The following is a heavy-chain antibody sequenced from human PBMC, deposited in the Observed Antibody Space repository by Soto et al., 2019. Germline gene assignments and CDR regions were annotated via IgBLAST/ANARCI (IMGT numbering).Heavy chain of an antibody. V-gene: IGHV4-30-4*01. CDR2: ISYSGST. Sequence: TPSLTLTVHHYSLNREDNYYSFILQPPGKGLEWIGYISYSGSTYYNPSLKSRIAIAVDTSKNQFSLNLNFVTAADTAVYYCAKKGMAAHYLDYWGQGTLVAV. D-gene: IGHD3-10*01. CDR1: HYSLNREDNY. J-gene: IGHJ4*02. CDR3: AKKGMAAHYLDY.